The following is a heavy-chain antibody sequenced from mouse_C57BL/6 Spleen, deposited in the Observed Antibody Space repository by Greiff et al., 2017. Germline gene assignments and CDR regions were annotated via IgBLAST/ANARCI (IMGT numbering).Heavy chain of an antibody. CDR2: IYPRSGNT. CDR1: GYTFTSYG. Sequence: VQLVESGAELARPGASVKLSCKASGYTFTSYGISWVKQRTGQGLEWIGEIYPRSGNTYYNEKFKGKATLTADKSSSTAYMELRSLTSEDSAVYFCIYYDYDAASWFAYWGQGTLVTVSA. V-gene: IGHV1-81*01. CDR3: IYYDYDAASWFAY. J-gene: IGHJ3*01. D-gene: IGHD2-4*01.